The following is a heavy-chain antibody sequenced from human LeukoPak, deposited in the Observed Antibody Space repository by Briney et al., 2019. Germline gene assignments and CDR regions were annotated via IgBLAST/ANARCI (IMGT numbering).Heavy chain of an antibody. V-gene: IGHV3-23*01. J-gene: IGHJ4*02. D-gene: IGHD3-9*01. CDR3: AKGGGYFDWSFDY. CDR1: GFTFSSYA. CDR2: ISGSGGST. Sequence: GGSLRLSCAASGFTFSSYAMSWVRQAPGKGLDWVSAISGSGGSTYYADSVKGRFTISRDNSKNTLYLQMNSLRAEDTAVYYCAKGGGYFDWSFDYWGQGTLVTVSS.